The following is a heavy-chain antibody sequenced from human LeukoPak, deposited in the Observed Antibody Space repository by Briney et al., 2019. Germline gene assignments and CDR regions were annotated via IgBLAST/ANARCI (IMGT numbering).Heavy chain of an antibody. CDR3: QSRFLEWLLDY. Sequence: SETLSLTCAVYGVSFSGYYWSWIRQPPGKGLEWIGEINHSGSTNYNPSLKSRVTISVDTSKNQFSLKLSSVTAADTAVYYCQSRFLEWLLDYWGQGTLVTVSS. V-gene: IGHV4-34*01. CDR1: GVSFSGYY. J-gene: IGHJ4*02. D-gene: IGHD3-3*01. CDR2: INHSGST.